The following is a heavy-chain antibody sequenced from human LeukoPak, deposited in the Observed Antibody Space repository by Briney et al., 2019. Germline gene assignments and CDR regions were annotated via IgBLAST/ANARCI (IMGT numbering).Heavy chain of an antibody. CDR2: ISSSGSTI. CDR1: GFTFSDYY. J-gene: IGHJ6*02. CDR3: ARALWEGVYYYYGMDV. D-gene: IGHD1-26*01. V-gene: IGHV3-11*01. Sequence: GSLRLSCAASGFTFSDYYMSWIRQAPGKGLEWVSYISSSGSTIYYADSVKGRFTISRGNAKNSLYLQMNSLRAEDTAVYYCARALWEGVYYYYGMDVWGQGTTVTVSS.